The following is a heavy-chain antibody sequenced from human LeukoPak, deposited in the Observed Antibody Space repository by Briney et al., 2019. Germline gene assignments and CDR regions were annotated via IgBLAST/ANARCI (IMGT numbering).Heavy chain of an antibody. CDR2: TRSKANSYAT. V-gene: IGHV3-73*01. Sequence: GGSLRLSCAASGFTFSGSAMHWVRQPSGKGLEWVGRTRSKANSYATAYAASVKGRFTISRDDSKNTAYLQMNSLKTEDTAVYYCTGSYYDFWSGYYFDYWGQGTLVTVSS. CDR1: GFTFSGSA. D-gene: IGHD3-3*01. CDR3: TGSYYDFWSGYYFDY. J-gene: IGHJ4*02.